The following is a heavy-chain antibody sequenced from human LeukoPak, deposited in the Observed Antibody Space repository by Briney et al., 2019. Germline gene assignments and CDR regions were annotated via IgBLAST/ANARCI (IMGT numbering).Heavy chain of an antibody. CDR3: ASSGHDYGDYPDSY. D-gene: IGHD4-17*01. V-gene: IGHV1-69*13. CDR2: IIPIFGTA. Sequence: SVKVSCKASGGTFSSYAISWVRQAPGQGLEWMGGIIPIFGTANYAQKFQGRVTITADESTSTAYMELSSLRSEDTAVYYCASSGHDYGDYPDSYWGQGTQVTVSS. CDR1: GGTFSSYA. J-gene: IGHJ4*02.